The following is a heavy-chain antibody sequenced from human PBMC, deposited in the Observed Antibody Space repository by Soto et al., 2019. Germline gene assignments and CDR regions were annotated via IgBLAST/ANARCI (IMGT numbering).Heavy chain of an antibody. CDR1: GVSISSGNW. D-gene: IGHD3-10*01. CDR3: ARLVYDTRLNYMYFDF. V-gene: IGHV4-4*02. CDR2: IFHDGTA. J-gene: IGHJ4*02. Sequence: QVKLQESGPGLATPSGTLSLTCAVSGVSISSGNWWTWVRQSPQRGLEYIGEIFHDGTANYYPSFERRVAISVDTSKNQFSLKLTSVTAADTAIYFCARLVYDTRLNYMYFDFWGQGNLVTVSS.